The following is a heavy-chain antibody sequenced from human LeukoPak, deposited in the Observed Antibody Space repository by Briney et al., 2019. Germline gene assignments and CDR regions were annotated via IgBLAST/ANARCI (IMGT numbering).Heavy chain of an antibody. CDR3: ARGRVWGSYRQNFDY. J-gene: IGHJ4*02. CDR2: INHSGST. CDR1: GGSFSGYY. V-gene: IGHV4-34*01. Sequence: SETLSLTCAVYGGSFSGYYWSWIRQPPGKGLEWIGEINHSGSTNYNPSLKSRVTISVDMSKNQFSLKLSSVTAADTAVYYCARGRVWGSYRQNFDYWGQGTLVTVSS. D-gene: IGHD3-16*02.